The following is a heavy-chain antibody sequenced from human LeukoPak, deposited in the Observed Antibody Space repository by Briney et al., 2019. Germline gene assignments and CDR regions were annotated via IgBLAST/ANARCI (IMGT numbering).Heavy chain of an antibody. Sequence: ASVKVSCKASGYTFTGYYIHWVRQAPAQGLEWMGWINPNSGGTNYAQKFQGRVTMTRDTSISTAYMELSRLRSDDTAVYYCARGPPDSSGYSGYWGQGTLVTVSS. V-gene: IGHV1-2*02. J-gene: IGHJ4*02. CDR3: ARGPPDSSGYSGY. CDR1: GYTFTGYY. CDR2: INPNSGGT. D-gene: IGHD3-22*01.